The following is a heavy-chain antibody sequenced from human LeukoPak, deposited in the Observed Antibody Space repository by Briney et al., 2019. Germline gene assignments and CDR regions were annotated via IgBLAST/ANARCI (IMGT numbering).Heavy chain of an antibody. CDR3: ARVRAARPGTFDY. D-gene: IGHD6-6*01. CDR2: IYHSGST. J-gene: IGHJ4*02. CDR1: GDSISSGGYY. Sequence: PSETLSLTCTVSGDSISSGGYYWSWLRQPPGKGLEWIGYIYHSGSTYYNPSLKSRVTISVDRSKNQFSLKLSSVTAADTAVYYCARVRAARPGTFDYWGQGTLVTVSS. V-gene: IGHV4-30-2*01.